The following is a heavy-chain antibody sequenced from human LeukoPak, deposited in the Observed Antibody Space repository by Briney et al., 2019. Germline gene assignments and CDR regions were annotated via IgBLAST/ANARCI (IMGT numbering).Heavy chain of an antibody. D-gene: IGHD3-22*01. CDR3: ARKDFSSGSFTY. CDR2: IGLHGYPL. CDR1: GFTLNIYY. V-gene: IGHV3-11*04. J-gene: IGHJ4*02. Sequence: PGGSLRLSCAVTGFTLNIYYMSWIRQAPGKGLEWISYIGLHGYPLDYADSVKGRFTISRDNAQNSLYLDMSSLRAEDTAVYYCARKDFSSGSFTYWGQGTLVTVSS.